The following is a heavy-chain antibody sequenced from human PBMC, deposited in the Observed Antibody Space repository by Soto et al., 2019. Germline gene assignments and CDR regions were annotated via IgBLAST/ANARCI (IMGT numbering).Heavy chain of an antibody. CDR3: ATFAKYCSSTSCYFNGFDP. CDR1: GYTLTELS. V-gene: IGHV1-24*01. CDR2: FDPEDGET. J-gene: IGHJ5*02. D-gene: IGHD2-2*01. Sequence: GASVKVSCKVSGYTLTELSMHWVRQAPGKGLEWMGGFDPEDGETIYAQKFQGRVTMTEDTSTDTAYMELSSLRSEDTAVYYCATFAKYCSSTSCYFNGFDPWGQGTLVT.